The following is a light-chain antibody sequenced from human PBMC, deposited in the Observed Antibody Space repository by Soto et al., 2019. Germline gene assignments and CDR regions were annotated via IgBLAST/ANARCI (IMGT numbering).Light chain of an antibody. Sequence: IVLTQSPVTLSFSPGESSTLSCRASQSVGSYLAWYQQKPGQAPRLLIYDASNRATGIPARFSGSGSGTDFSLTISSLEPEDFAVYYCQQRRNWQVTFGQGTRLEI. CDR1: QSVGSY. CDR3: QQRRNWQVT. CDR2: DAS. J-gene: IGKJ5*01. V-gene: IGKV3-11*01.